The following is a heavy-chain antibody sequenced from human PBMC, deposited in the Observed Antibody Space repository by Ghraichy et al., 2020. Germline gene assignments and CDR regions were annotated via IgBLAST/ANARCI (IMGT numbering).Heavy chain of an antibody. CDR1: GFRFSNYA. V-gene: IGHV3-23*01. D-gene: IGHD3-16*02. J-gene: IGHJ4*02. Sequence: GGSLRLSCAASGFRFSNYAMSWVRQAPGKGPEWVSVINGYGDVTYYADSVKGRFTISRDNTKQIMYLQLNSLKAEDTAIYYCAKDMALNTASGVISNPFDCWGQGTLVTVSS. CDR2: INGYGDVT. CDR3: AKDMALNTASGVISNPFDC.